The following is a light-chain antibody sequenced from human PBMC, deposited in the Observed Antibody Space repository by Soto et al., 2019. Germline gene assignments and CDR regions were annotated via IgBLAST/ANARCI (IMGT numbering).Light chain of an antibody. V-gene: IGKV3-20*01. J-gene: IGKJ2*01. CDR2: GAS. Sequence: EIVLTQSPCTLSLSPGDRATLSCRASQSVSSSYLAWYQQKPGQAPRLLIYGASSRATGIPARFSGSGSGTDFTLTISRLEPEDFAVYYCQQYCSSLYTFGQGTKLEIK. CDR1: QSVSSSY. CDR3: QQYCSSLYT.